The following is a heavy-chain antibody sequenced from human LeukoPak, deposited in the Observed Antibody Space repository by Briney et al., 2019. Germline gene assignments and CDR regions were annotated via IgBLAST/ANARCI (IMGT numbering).Heavy chain of an antibody. D-gene: IGHD4-17*01. V-gene: IGHV4-30-2*01. CDR1: GDSISNGDYY. Sequence: SQTLSLTCAVSGDSISNGDYYWGWIRQPPGKGLEWIANIYHGGTTYDNPSLKSRLTISIDKSKNHFSLELRSVTAADTAVYYCARDRTLTTMTPEAFDIWGQGTMVTVSS. CDR2: IYHGGTT. CDR3: ARDRTLTTMTPEAFDI. J-gene: IGHJ3*02.